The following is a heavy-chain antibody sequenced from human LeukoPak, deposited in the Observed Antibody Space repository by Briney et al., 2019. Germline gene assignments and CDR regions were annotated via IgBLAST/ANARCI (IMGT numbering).Heavy chain of an antibody. Sequence: PGGSLRLSCAASGFTFSSYAMSWVRQAPGKGLEWVSAISDSGGTTYYADSVKGRFTISRENSEHTVYLQMNSLGGEGAAVYYWAKDLSTGYYIAYWGQGTLVTDSP. D-gene: IGHD3-9*01. CDR3: AKDLSTGYYIAY. J-gene: IGHJ4*02. CDR2: ISDSGGTT. CDR1: GFTFSSYA. V-gene: IGHV3-23*01.